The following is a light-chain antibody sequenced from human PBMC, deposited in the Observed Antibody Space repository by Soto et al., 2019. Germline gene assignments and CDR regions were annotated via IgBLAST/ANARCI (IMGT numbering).Light chain of an antibody. CDR2: LAS. Sequence: DIQMTQSPSSLSASVGDRVTIACRASQGISNYLAWFQQKPGKVPKLLIYLASTLQSGVPSRFNGSGSGTDFTLTINSLQPEDVGTYYCQRHYSAPLTFGGGIKVDTK. V-gene: IGKV1-27*01. CDR3: QRHYSAPLT. CDR1: QGISNY. J-gene: IGKJ4*02.